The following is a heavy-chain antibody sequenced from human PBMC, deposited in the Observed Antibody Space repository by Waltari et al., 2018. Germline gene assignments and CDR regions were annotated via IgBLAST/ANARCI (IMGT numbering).Heavy chain of an antibody. J-gene: IGHJ3*02. V-gene: IGHV3-21*01. CDR1: GFTFSTYR. Sequence: EVQLLRSGVGLFKPGGSLRLSCPASGFTFSTYRMNWFRTPPGKGLEWVSSISSSSSYIYYADSVKGRFTISRDNAKNSLYLQMNSLRAEDTAVYYCARDRNDYVWGRYAFDIWGQGTMVTVSS. D-gene: IGHD3-16*01. CDR3: ARDRNDYVWGRYAFDI. CDR2: ISSSSSYI.